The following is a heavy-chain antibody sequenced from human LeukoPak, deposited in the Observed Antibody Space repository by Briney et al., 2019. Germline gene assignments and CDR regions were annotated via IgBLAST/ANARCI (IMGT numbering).Heavy chain of an antibody. Sequence: KSGGSLRLSCAASGFTFSSYSMNWVRQAPGKGLEWVSSISSNSSYIYYADSVKGRFTISRDNAKNSLYLQMNSLRAEDTALYFCAKSLVRWAFDYWGQGTLVSVSS. CDR2: ISSNSSYI. D-gene: IGHD4-23*01. V-gene: IGHV3-21*04. CDR3: AKSLVRWAFDY. J-gene: IGHJ4*02. CDR1: GFTFSSYS.